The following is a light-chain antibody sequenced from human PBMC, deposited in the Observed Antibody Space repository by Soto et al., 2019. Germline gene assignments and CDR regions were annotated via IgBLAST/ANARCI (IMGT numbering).Light chain of an antibody. V-gene: IGKV1-39*01. CDR3: QQSFTSPFFT. Sequence: DIQMTQSPPSLSASVGDRVTITCRASQNIREYLNWYQQKPGKAPKLLIYAASTLQSGAPSRFSGSGSGSAFTLTSSSLQPEDFATYYCQQSFTSPFFTFGPGTKVD. CDR1: QNIREY. J-gene: IGKJ3*01. CDR2: AAS.